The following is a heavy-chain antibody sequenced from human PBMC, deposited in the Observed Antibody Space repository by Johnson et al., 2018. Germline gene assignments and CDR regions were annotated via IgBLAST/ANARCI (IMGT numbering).Heavy chain of an antibody. CDR3: ARSQSAYSGDYVGAEYFRN. V-gene: IGHV3-74*02. CDR1: GFTFDDYA. Sequence: VQLVESGGGLVQPGRSLRLSCAASGFTFDDYALHWVRQVPGKGLVWVSRITSDGSSTSYADSVKGRITISRDNAKHTLYLKMTSLRAEDTAAYYCARSQSAYSGDYVGAEYFRNLGQGTLVTVSS. D-gene: IGHD4-17*01. J-gene: IGHJ1*01. CDR2: ITSDGSST.